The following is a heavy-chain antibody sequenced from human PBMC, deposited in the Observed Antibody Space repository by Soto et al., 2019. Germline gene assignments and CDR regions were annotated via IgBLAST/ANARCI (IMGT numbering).Heavy chain of an antibody. J-gene: IGHJ6*03. V-gene: IGHV3-73*01. CDR2: IRSKANSYAT. CDR1: GFTFSGSA. CDR3: TTSYHRYCTNGVCSLFYYYYMDV. Sequence: GGSLRLSCAASGFTFSGSAMHWVRQASGKGLEWVGRIRSKANSYATAYAASVKGRFTISRDDSKNTAYLQMNSLKTEDTAVYYCTTSYHRYCTNGVCSLFYYYYMDVWGKGTTVTVSS. D-gene: IGHD2-8*01.